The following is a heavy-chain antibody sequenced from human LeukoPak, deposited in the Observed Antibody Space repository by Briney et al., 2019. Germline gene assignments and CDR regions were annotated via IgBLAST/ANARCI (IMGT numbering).Heavy chain of an antibody. J-gene: IGHJ4*02. D-gene: IGHD4-17*01. Sequence: SETLSLTCTVSGGSISSGDYYWSWIRHPPGKGLEWIGYIYYSGSTYYNPSLKSRVTISVDTSKNQFSLKLSSVTAADTAVYYCASLGPGYGDHGAFFDYWGQGTLVTVSS. V-gene: IGHV4-30-4*01. CDR3: ASLGPGYGDHGAFFDY. CDR1: GGSISSGDYY. CDR2: IYYSGST.